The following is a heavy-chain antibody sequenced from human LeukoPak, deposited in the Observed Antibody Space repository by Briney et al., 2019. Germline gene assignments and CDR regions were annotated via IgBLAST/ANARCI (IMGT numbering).Heavy chain of an antibody. D-gene: IGHD6-19*01. CDR2: IYYSGST. Sequence: SETLSLTCTVSGGSISSYFWSWIRQPPGKGLEWIGSIYYSGSTYYNPSLKSRVTISVDTSKNQFSLKLSSVTAADTAVYYCARTRGAIAVAGPYDDYWGQGTLATVSS. CDR3: ARTRGAIAVAGPYDDY. J-gene: IGHJ4*02. CDR1: GGSISSYF. V-gene: IGHV4-59*12.